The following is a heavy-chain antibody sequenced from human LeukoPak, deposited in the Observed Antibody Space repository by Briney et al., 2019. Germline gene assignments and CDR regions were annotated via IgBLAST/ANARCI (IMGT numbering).Heavy chain of an antibody. J-gene: IGHJ4*02. V-gene: IGHV4-4*07. CDR1: GGSISNYY. CDR2: IYTSGST. Sequence: PSETLSLTCTVSGGSISNYYWNWIRQPAGKGLEWIGRIYTSGSTNYNPSLKSRVTMSVDTSKNQSSLKLSSVSAADTAVYYCARSVNYPFSLDYWGQGTLVTVSS. CDR3: ARSVNYPFSLDY. D-gene: IGHD5-24*01.